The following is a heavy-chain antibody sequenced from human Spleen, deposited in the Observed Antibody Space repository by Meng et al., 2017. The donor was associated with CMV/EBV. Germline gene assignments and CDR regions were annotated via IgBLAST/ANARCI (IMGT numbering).Heavy chain of an antibody. J-gene: IGHJ4*02. Sequence: ASVKVSCKASGYTFNSYAISWVRQAPGLGLEWMGWISGYDGNTYYAQKLQDRVTMTSDTSTRTAYMELRSLRSDDTAVYYCVRGRGNGDYWGQGTLVTVSS. V-gene: IGHV1-18*01. D-gene: IGHD1-1*01. CDR2: ISGYDGNT. CDR3: VRGRGNGDY. CDR1: GYTFNSYA.